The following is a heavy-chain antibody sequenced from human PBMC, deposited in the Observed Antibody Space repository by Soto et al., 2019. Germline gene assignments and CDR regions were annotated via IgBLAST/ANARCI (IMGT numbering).Heavy chain of an antibody. Sequence: SETLSLTCAVYGGSFSGYYWSWIRRPPGKGLEWIGIIYYSGSTYYNPSLKSRVTISVDTSKSQFSLNLNSVTAADTAVYYCARGYDILTGPLDYWGPGTLVTVSS. V-gene: IGHV4-34*01. CDR2: IYYSGST. J-gene: IGHJ4*02. CDR1: GGSFSGYY. CDR3: ARGYDILTGPLDY. D-gene: IGHD3-9*01.